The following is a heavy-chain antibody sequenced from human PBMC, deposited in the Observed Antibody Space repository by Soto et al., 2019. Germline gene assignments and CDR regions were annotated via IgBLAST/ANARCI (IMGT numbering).Heavy chain of an antibody. CDR2: ISSSGSTI. CDR3: ARDRCSGGSCNKGNYYYYYMDV. J-gene: IGHJ6*03. Sequence: GSLRLSCAASGFTFSDYYMSWIRQAPGKGLEWVSYISSSGSTIYYADSVKGRFTISRDNAKNSLYLQMNSLRAEDTAVYYCARDRCSGGSCNKGNYYYYYMDVWGKGTTVTVSS. CDR1: GFTFSDYY. D-gene: IGHD2-15*01. V-gene: IGHV3-11*01.